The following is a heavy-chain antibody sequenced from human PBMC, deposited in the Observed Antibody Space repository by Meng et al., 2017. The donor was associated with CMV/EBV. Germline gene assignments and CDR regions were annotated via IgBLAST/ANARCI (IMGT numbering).Heavy chain of an antibody. Sequence: GGSLRLSCAASGFTFSDYHMSWIRQAPGKGLEWVSYISSSGSTIYYADSVKGRFTISRDNAKNSLYLQMNSLRAEDTAVYYCARDSGCSSTSCYVGNYYYYYGMDVWGQGTTVTVSS. V-gene: IGHV3-11*04. D-gene: IGHD2-2*01. CDR2: ISSSGSTI. CDR3: ARDSGCSSTSCYVGNYYYYYGMDV. CDR1: GFTFSDYH. J-gene: IGHJ6*02.